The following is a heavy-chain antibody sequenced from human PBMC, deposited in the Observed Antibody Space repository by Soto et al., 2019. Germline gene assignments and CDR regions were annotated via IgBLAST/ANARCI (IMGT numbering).Heavy chain of an antibody. J-gene: IGHJ4*02. D-gene: IGHD3-22*01. CDR3: ARDSLVLYYDSSGSFFDY. CDR1: GFTFSSYW. Sequence: GGSLRLSCAASGFTFSSYWMSWVRQAPGKGLEWVANIKQDGSEKYYVDSVKGRFTISRDNAKNSLYLQMNSLRAEDTAVYYCARDSLVLYYDSSGSFFDYWGQGTLVTVSS. V-gene: IGHV3-7*01. CDR2: IKQDGSEK.